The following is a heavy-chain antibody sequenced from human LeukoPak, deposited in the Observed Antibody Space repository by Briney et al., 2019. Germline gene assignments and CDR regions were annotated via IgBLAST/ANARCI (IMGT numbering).Heavy chain of an antibody. Sequence: GASLKISFKGSGYSFTNYWIGWVRQMPGKGLEWMGIIYPGDSDTRYSPSFQGQVTISADKSISTAYLQWSSLKASDTAMYYCITGGSGSFYNPFDYWGQGTLVIVSS. CDR3: ITGGSGSFYNPFDY. J-gene: IGHJ4*02. D-gene: IGHD3-10*01. V-gene: IGHV5-51*01. CDR1: GYSFTNYW. CDR2: IYPGDSDT.